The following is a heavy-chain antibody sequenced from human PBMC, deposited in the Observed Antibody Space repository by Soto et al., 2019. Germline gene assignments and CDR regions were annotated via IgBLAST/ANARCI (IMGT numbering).Heavy chain of an antibody. J-gene: IGHJ4*02. Sequence: QVQLVESGGGVVQPGRSLRLSCAASGFSFSKYGMHWVRQAPGKGLEWVAQMSDDGSKKYYGDSVKGRFTISRDNSNNTLYLLMDSLRPEDTDMYYCAKELRETGGYYFDCWGQGTLVSVSS. V-gene: IGHV3-30*18. CDR1: GFSFSKYG. D-gene: IGHD3-16*01. CDR3: AKELRETGGYYFDC. CDR2: MSDDGSKK.